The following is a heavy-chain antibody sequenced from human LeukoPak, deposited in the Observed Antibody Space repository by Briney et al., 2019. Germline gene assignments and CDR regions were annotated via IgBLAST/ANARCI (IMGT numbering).Heavy chain of an antibody. CDR1: GYTFTSYG. Sequence: PWASVKVSCKASGYTFTSYGISWVRQAPGQGLEGMGWISAYNGNTNYAQKLQGRVTMTTDTSTSTAYMELRSLRSDDTAVYYCARELSGWFSEGDWFDPWGQGTLVTVSS. CDR3: ARELSGWFSEGDWFDP. V-gene: IGHV1-18*01. D-gene: IGHD6-19*01. J-gene: IGHJ5*02. CDR2: ISAYNGNT.